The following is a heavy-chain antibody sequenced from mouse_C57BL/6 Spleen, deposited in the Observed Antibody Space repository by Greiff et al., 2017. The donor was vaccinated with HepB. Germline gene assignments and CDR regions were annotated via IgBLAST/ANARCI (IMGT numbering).Heavy chain of an antibody. D-gene: IGHD2-4*01. CDR1: VFTFSDYG. V-gene: IGHV5-17*01. CDR2: ISSGSSTI. Sequence: EVQLVESGGGLVKPGGSLKLSCAASVFTFSDYGMHWVRQAPEKGLEWVAYISSGSSTIYYADTVKGRFTISRDNAKNTLFLQRTSLRSEDTAMYYCARLGLRHWYFDVWGTGTTVTVSS. J-gene: IGHJ1*03. CDR3: ARLGLRHWYFDV.